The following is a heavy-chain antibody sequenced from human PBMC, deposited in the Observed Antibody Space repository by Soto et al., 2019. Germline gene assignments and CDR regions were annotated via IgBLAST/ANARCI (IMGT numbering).Heavy chain of an antibody. J-gene: IGHJ6*03. Sequence: GESLKISCKGSGYDFNSYWIAWVRQMPGKGLEWMGIIYPGDSETRYSPSFQGQVTISGDKSISTAYLQWSSPKASDTAMYYCARGSPFYYYYYLDVWGKGTTVTVSS. CDR2: IYPGDSET. V-gene: IGHV5-51*01. CDR1: GYDFNSYW. CDR3: ARGSPFYYYYYLDV.